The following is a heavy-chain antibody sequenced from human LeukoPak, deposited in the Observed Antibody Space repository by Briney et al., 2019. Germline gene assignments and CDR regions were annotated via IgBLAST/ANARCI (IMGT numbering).Heavy chain of an antibody. CDR3: ARVNYVEMATITFGY. D-gene: IGHD5-24*01. CDR2: INPNSGGT. V-gene: IGHV1-2*06. J-gene: IGHJ4*02. CDR1: GYTFTGYY. Sequence: ASVTVSCTASGYTFTGYYMHWVRQAPGQGLEWMGRINPNSGGTNYAQKFQGRVTMTRDTSISTAYMELSRLRSDDTAVYYCARVNYVEMATITFGYWGQGTLVTVSS.